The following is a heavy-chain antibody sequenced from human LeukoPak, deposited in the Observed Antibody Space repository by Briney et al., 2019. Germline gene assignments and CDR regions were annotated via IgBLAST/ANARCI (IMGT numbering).Heavy chain of an antibody. J-gene: IGHJ4*02. CDR2: MNPNSGNT. CDR1: GYTFTRHD. Sequence: GASVKVSCKACGYTFTRHDINWVRQATGQGLEWMGWMNPNSGNTGYAQKFQGRVTITRNTSISTAYMELSSLRSEDTAVYYCARNCGGDCYHDYWGQGTLVTVSS. D-gene: IGHD2-21*01. V-gene: IGHV1-8*03. CDR3: ARNCGGDCYHDY.